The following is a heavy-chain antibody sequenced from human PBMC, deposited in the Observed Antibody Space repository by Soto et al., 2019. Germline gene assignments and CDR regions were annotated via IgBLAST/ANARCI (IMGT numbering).Heavy chain of an antibody. CDR2: IYYSGST. Sequence: SETLSLTCTVSGGSISSYYWSWIRQPPGKGLEWIGYIYYSGSTNYNPSLKSRVTISVDTSKNQFSLKLSSVTAADTAVYYCARGDRRDSDFWSGYSSASRYYYYGMDVWGQGTTVTAP. D-gene: IGHD3-3*01. CDR3: ARGDRRDSDFWSGYSSASRYYYYGMDV. CDR1: GGSISSYY. J-gene: IGHJ6*02. V-gene: IGHV4-59*01.